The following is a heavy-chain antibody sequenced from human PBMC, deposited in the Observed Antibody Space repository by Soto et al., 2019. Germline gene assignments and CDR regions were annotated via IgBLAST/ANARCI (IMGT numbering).Heavy chain of an antibody. CDR1: GGSISSYY. V-gene: IGHV4-59*08. D-gene: IGHD6-19*01. CDR2: NYYSGST. CDR3: ASTQAVYSSGLYFGHSKMHYYYYGMDV. Sequence: SETLSLTCTVSGGSISSYYWSWIRQPPGKGLEWIGYNYYSGSTKYNPSLKSRVTISLDTTKNQFSLKLSSVTAADTAVYYCASTQAVYSSGLYFGHSKMHYYYYGMDVWGQGTTVTVSS. J-gene: IGHJ6*02.